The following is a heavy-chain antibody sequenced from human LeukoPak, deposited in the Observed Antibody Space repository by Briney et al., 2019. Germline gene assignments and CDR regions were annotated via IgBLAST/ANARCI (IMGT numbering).Heavy chain of an antibody. Sequence: AGGSLRLSCAASGFNFSNYARHWVRQAPGKGLEWVAVISYDGSEKFYADSMKGQFTISRDNSKNTLYVHMNSLRSEDTAVYYCARDGRRVVTATFITPSYYFDYWGQGTLVTVSA. D-gene: IGHD2-21*02. V-gene: IGHV3-30-3*01. J-gene: IGHJ4*02. CDR2: ISYDGSEK. CDR1: GFNFSNYA. CDR3: ARDGRRVVTATFITPSYYFDY.